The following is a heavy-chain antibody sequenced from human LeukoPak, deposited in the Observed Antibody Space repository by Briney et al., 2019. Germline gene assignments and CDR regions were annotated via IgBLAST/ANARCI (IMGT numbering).Heavy chain of an antibody. D-gene: IGHD6-13*01. CDR2: INSDGTNT. Sequence: GGSLRLSCAASGFTLSGYWMHWVRQAPGKGLVWVSHINSDGTNTRYADSVKGRFTISRDNAWNTLYLQMRSLRADDTAVYYCARIGSNAALDYWGQGALVTVSS. CDR3: ARIGSNAALDY. CDR1: GFTLSGYW. J-gene: IGHJ4*02. V-gene: IGHV3-74*01.